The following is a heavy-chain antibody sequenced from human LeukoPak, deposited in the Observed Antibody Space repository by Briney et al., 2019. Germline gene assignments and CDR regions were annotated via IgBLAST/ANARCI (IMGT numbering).Heavy chain of an antibody. Sequence: ASVNVPCKASGYTFTSYYMHWVRQAPGQGLEWMGIINPSGGSISYAQKFQGRVTMTRDTSTSTVYMEMSSLRSDDTAVYYCARGENTWRNWLDPWGLGTLVTVSS. D-gene: IGHD2/OR15-2a*01. CDR3: ARGENTWRNWLDP. J-gene: IGHJ5*02. CDR1: GYTFTSYY. V-gene: IGHV1-46*01. CDR2: INPSGGSI.